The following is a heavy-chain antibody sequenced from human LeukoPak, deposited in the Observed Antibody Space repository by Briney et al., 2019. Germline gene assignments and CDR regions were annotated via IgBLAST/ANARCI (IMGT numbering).Heavy chain of an antibody. CDR2: INPSGGST. J-gene: IGHJ4*02. Sequence: ASVKVSCKASGYTFTSYYMHWVRQAPGQGLEWMGIINPSGGSTSYAQKFQGRVTMTRDTSTSTVYMELSSLRSEDTAVYYCTTDLGPYSTYCSSTSCQLDYWGQGTLVTVSS. D-gene: IGHD2-2*01. CDR1: GYTFTSYY. CDR3: TTDLGPYSTYCSSTSCQLDY. V-gene: IGHV1-46*01.